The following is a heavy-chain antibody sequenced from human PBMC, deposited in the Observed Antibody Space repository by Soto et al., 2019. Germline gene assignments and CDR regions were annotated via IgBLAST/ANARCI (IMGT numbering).Heavy chain of an antibody. CDR3: ARSDSSSWYFHGMDV. Sequence: XETLSLTCTVSGCSISSSSYYWGWIRQPPGKGLEWIGSIYYSGSTYYNPSLKSRVTISVDTSKNQFSLKLSSVTAADTAVYYCARSDSSSWYFHGMDVWGQGTTVTVSS. V-gene: IGHV4-39*01. J-gene: IGHJ6*02. D-gene: IGHD6-13*01. CDR2: IYYSGST. CDR1: GCSISSSSYY.